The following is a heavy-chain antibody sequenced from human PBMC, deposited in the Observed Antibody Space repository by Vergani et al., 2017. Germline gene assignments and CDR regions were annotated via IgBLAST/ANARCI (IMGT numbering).Heavy chain of an antibody. J-gene: IGHJ6*03. CDR2: INHSGST. V-gene: IGHV4-34*01. D-gene: IGHD2-2*01. CDR3: ASNRIVVVPAAAASRGYYYYYMDV. Sequence: QVQLQQWGAGLLKPSETLSLTCAVYGGSFSGYYWSWIRQPPGKGLEWIGEINHSGSTNYNPYLKSRVTISVDTSKNQFSLKLSSVTAADTAVYYCASNRIVVVPAAAASRGYYYYYMDVWGKGTTVTVSS. CDR1: GGSFSGYY.